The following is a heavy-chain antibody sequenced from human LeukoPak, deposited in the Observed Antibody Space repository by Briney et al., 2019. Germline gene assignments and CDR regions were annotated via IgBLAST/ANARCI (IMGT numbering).Heavy chain of an antibody. CDR1: GLTFSDYY. J-gene: IGHJ5*02. CDR2: ISSSGSTK. CDR3: ARDSTSVGAFDP. V-gene: IGHV3-11*01. Sequence: PGGSLRLSCAASGLTFSDYYMSWIRQAPGKGLEWVSYISSSGSTKYYADSVKGRFTVSRDNAKNSLDLQMNSLRADDTAVYYCARDSTSVGAFDPWGQGALVTVSS.